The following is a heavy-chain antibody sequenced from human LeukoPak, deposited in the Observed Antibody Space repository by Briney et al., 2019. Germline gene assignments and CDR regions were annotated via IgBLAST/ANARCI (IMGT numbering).Heavy chain of an antibody. CDR2: TSAYNGNT. J-gene: IGHJ5*02. Sequence: AAVKVSRKASGYTFTTYGISWVRQAPGQGLEWMGWTSAYNGNTYYAQKIQGRVTMTTDTSTSTAYMELRSLRSDDTAVYYCARDRRAAAGTNVWFDPWGQGTLVTVFS. CDR3: ARDRRAAAGTNVWFDP. D-gene: IGHD6-13*01. CDR1: GYTFTTYG. V-gene: IGHV1-18*01.